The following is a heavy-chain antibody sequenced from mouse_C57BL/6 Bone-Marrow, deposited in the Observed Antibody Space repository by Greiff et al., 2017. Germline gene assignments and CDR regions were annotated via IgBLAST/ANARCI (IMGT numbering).Heavy chain of an antibody. D-gene: IGHD3-3*01. CDR2: INPGSGGT. J-gene: IGHJ1*03. Sequence: QVQLKQSGAELVRPGTSVKVSCKASGYAFTNYLIEWVKQRPGQGLEWIGVINPGSGGTNYNEKFKGKATLTADKSSSTAYLQLSSLTSEDSAVYVCARRAPWGCWYFDVWGTGTTVTVSS. CDR3: ARRAPWGCWYFDV. V-gene: IGHV1-54*01. CDR1: GYAFTNYL.